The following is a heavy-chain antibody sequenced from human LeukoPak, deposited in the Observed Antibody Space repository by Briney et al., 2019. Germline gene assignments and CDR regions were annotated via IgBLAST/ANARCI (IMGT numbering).Heavy chain of an antibody. CDR1: GGSISSSSYY. D-gene: IGHD3-22*01. V-gene: IGHV4-39*02. CDR3: ARELSPVVKYYFDD. Sequence: SETLSLTCTVSGGSISSSSYYWGWIRQPPGKGLEWIGSIYYSGSTYYNPSLKSRVTISVDTSKNQFSLKLSSVTAADTAVYYCARELSPVVKYYFDDWGQGTLVTVSS. CDR2: IYYSGST. J-gene: IGHJ4*02.